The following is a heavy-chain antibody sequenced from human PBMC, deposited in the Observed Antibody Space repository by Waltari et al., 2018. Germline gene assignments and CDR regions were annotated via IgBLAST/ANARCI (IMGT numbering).Heavy chain of an antibody. CDR2: SFPIFGTA. CDR1: GGTFSSYA. V-gene: IGHV1-69*05. J-gene: IGHJ3*02. D-gene: IGHD6-6*01. CDR3: ASGQVGRQLAVDI. Sequence: QVQLVQSGAEVKKPGSSVKVSCKASGGTFSSYAISWVRQAPGQGLEWMGGSFPIFGTANYATKFQGRVTITTDESTSTAYMELSSLRSEDTAVYYCASGQVGRQLAVDIWGQGTMVTVSS.